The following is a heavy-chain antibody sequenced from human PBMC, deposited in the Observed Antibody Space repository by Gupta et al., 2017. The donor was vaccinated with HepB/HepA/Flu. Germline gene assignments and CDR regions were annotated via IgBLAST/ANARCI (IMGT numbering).Heavy chain of an antibody. V-gene: IGHV3-9*01. J-gene: IGHJ4*02. CDR1: GFTFDDYA. Sequence: GRSLRLSCAASGFTFDDYAMHWVRQAPGKGLEWVSGISWNSGSIGYADSVKGRFTISRDNAKNSLYLQMNSLRAEDTAFYYCAKDRSSSGYHYYFDYWGQGTLVTVSS. CDR2: ISWNSGSI. D-gene: IGHD3-22*01. CDR3: AKDRSSSGYHYYFDY.